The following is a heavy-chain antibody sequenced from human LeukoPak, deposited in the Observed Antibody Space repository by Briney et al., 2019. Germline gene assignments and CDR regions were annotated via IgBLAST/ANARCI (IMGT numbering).Heavy chain of an antibody. D-gene: IGHD1-1*01. CDR2: VDHTGST. Sequence: SETLSLTCSVSDDSITMYYWTWIRQPPGKGLEWIGYVDHTGSTNFDPSLNGRVSISRDTTKNLFSLRLRSVTAADTAVYFCARGRVSSSTWYSTYYYYFYMDVWGKGTTVTVS. V-gene: IGHV4-59*01. J-gene: IGHJ6*03. CDR3: ARGRVSSSTWYSTYYYYFYMDV. CDR1: DDSITMYY.